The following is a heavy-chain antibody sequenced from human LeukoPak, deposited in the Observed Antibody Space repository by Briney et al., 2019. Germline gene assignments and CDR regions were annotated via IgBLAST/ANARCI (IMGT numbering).Heavy chain of an antibody. D-gene: IGHD4-23*01. J-gene: IGHJ4*02. V-gene: IGHV3-48*01. CDR3: ARATYGGGVDY. CDR1: GFALSSHW. CDR2: ISSSSSTI. Sequence: GGSLRLSCAASGFALSSHWMTWVRQAPGKGLEWVSYISSSSSTIYYADSVKGRFTISRDNAKNSLYLQMNSLRAEDTAVYYCARATYGGGVDYWGQGTLVTVSS.